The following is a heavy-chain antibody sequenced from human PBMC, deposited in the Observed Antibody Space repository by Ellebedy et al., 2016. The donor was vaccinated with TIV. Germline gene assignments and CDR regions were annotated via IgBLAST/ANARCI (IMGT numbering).Heavy chain of an antibody. V-gene: IGHV3-23*01. CDR3: AKGSWELLSAFEY. CDR2: ISGSASNT. J-gene: IGHJ4*02. Sequence: GGSLRLSXAASGFTFSSYTMNWVRQAPGKGLEWVPAISGSASNTYYADSVKGRVTISRDNSKNTLYLEMNSLRAEDTAVYYCAKGSWELLSAFEYWGQGTLVTVSS. D-gene: IGHD1-26*01. CDR1: GFTFSSYT.